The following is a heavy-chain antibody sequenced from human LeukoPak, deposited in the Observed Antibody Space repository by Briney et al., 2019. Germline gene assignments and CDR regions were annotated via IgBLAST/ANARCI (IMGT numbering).Heavy chain of an antibody. D-gene: IGHD2-21*01. CDR3: ARTSGDGYFDY. J-gene: IGHJ4*02. CDR1: GESFSTYY. V-gene: IGHV4-34*01. Sequence: SETLSLTCAVYGESFSTYYWSWIRQPPGKGLKWIGEINHSGNTNYNPSLKSRVTISVDTSKNKFSLKLSSVTAADTAVYYCARTSGDGYFDYWGQGTLVTVSS. CDR2: INHSGNT.